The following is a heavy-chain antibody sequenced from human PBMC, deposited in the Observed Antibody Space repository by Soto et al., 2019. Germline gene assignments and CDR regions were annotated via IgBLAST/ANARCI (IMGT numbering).Heavy chain of an antibody. CDR2: IYPDDSDA. D-gene: IGHD3-16*02. CDR1: GYRFTNYW. CDR3: ARHPTLGALSRLDV. J-gene: IGHJ6*02. V-gene: IGHV5-51*01. Sequence: LKISCKGSGYRFTNYWIAWVRQMPGKGLEWMGIIYPDDSDARYSPSFQGQVTISADKSINTAYVQWSSLQVSDTAIYYCARHPTLGALSRLDVWGQGTTVTVSS.